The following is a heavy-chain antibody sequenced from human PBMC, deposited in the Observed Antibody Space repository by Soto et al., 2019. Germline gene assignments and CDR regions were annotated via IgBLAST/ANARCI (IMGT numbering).Heavy chain of an antibody. CDR1: GRSFTGYY. V-gene: IGHV4-34*01. Sequence: PSETLSLTCAVNGRSFTGYYWSWIRQPPWKGLEWIGEINHSGSTNYNPSLKSRVTISVDTSKNQFSLKLSSVTAADTAVYYCARHQDVLRFLEWFNYYGMDVWGQGTTVT. CDR2: INHSGST. D-gene: IGHD3-3*01. J-gene: IGHJ6*02. CDR3: ARHQDVLRFLEWFNYYGMDV.